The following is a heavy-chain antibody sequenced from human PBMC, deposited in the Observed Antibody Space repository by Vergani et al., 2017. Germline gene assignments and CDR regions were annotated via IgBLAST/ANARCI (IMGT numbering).Heavy chain of an antibody. J-gene: IGHJ4*02. CDR3: ASSTGYCSSTSCLFDY. Sequence: QVQLQESGPGLVKPSETLSLTCAVSGYSISSGYYWGWIRQPPGKGLEWIGRIYHSGSTYYNPSLKSRVTISVDTSKNQFSLKLSSVTAADTAVYYCASSTGYCSSTSCLFDYWGQGTLVTVSS. V-gene: IGHV4-38-2*01. CDR2: IYHSGST. D-gene: IGHD2-2*01. CDR1: GYSISSGYY.